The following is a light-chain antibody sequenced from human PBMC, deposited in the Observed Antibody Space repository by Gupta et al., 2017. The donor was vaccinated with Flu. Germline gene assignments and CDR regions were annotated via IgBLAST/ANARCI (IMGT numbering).Light chain of an antibody. V-gene: IGKV1-39*01. CDR2: RAS. CDR1: QSIRNY. J-gene: IGKJ1*01. Sequence: SSLYASVGDRVTITCRASQSIRNYLNWYQKKPGEAPKLLVYRASSWQSGVPSRFSGSGFGTDLTLTISSRQPEDCASYFCRQTDSKPLLTFGHGTKVDIK. CDR3: RQTDSKPLLT.